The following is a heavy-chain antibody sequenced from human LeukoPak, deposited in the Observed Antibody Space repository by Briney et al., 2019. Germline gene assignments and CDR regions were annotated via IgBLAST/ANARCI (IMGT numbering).Heavy chain of an antibody. V-gene: IGHV6-1*01. CDR3: ARRLTQYDCFDP. CDR1: GDSGSSNSVT. J-gene: IGHJ5*02. D-gene: IGHD2-2*01. Sequence: KASQTLSLTCAISGDSGSSNSVTWNWIRQSPSRGLEWLGRTYYRSTWYNDYAVSVRGRITVNPDTSKNQFSLHLDSVTPEDTAVYYCARRLTQYDCFDPWGQGILVTVSS. CDR2: TYYRSTWYN.